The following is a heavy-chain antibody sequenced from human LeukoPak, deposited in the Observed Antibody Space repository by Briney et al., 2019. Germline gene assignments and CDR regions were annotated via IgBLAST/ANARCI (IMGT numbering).Heavy chain of an antibody. CDR1: GFTFGTYW. CDR3: AREDGKFDY. V-gene: IGHV3-7*01. CDR2: IGPDGTGK. Sequence: GGSLRLSCAASGFTFGTYWMSWVRQVPGTGLEWVANIGPDGTGKNYGDSVKGRFTISRDNVRNSLYLQMDSLRAEDTAVYYCAREDGKFDYWGQGALVTVSS. J-gene: IGHJ4*02.